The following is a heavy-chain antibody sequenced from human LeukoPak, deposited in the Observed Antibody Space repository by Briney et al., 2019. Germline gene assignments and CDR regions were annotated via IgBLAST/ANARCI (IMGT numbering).Heavy chain of an antibody. V-gene: IGHV1-2*02. J-gene: IGHJ4*02. D-gene: IGHD1-26*01. CDR2: INPKSGGT. Sequence: ASVKVSCKASGYTVSGYYMHWVRQAPGQRLEWMGWINPKSGGTNYAQKFQGRVTMTSDTSISTAYMEMIRLTYDDTAVYYCARESRESGSSVGLNYFDYWGQGTLVTVSS. CDR1: GYTVSGYY. CDR3: ARESRESGSSVGLNYFDY.